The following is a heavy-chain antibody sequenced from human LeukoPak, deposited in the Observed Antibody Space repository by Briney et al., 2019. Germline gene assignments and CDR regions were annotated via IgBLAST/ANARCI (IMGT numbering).Heavy chain of an antibody. D-gene: IGHD3-10*01. CDR2: IIPIFGTA. J-gene: IGHJ4*02. Sequence: GASVKVSCKASGGTFSSYAISWVRQAPGQGLEWMGGIIPIFGTANYAQKFQGRVTITADESTSTAYMELSSLRSDDTAVYYCARDSARITPYYFDYWGQGTLVTVSS. CDR3: ARDSARITPYYFDY. CDR1: GGTFSSYA. V-gene: IGHV1-69*13.